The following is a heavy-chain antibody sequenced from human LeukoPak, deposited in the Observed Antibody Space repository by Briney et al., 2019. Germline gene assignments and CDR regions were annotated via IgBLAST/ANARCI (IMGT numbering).Heavy chain of an antibody. D-gene: IGHD1-26*01. V-gene: IGHV4-59*08. CDR3: ARHGGTLDYFDS. J-gene: IGHJ4*02. CDR1: NGSISTYY. Sequence: KPSEALSLTCSVSNGSISTYYWSWIRQSPGQGLEWIGYIYYGGTTSYNPSLQRRVTISVPSPKNHFSLILTSLTAADTDLYYCARHGGTLDYFDSWGPGSLVIVSS. CDR2: IYYGGTT.